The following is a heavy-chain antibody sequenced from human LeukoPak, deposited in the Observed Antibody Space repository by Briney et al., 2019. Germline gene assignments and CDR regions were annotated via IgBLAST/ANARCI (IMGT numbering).Heavy chain of an antibody. Sequence: QPGGSLRLSCAASGFTFSSYAMSWVRQAPGKGLEWVSAISGSGGSTYYADSVKGRFTISRDNSKNTLYLQMNSLRAEDTAVYYCAKDTFVLRNFDWFFDYWGQGTLVTVSS. D-gene: IGHD3-9*01. J-gene: IGHJ4*02. CDR3: AKDTFVLRNFDWFFDY. CDR2: ISGSGGST. V-gene: IGHV3-23*01. CDR1: GFTFSSYA.